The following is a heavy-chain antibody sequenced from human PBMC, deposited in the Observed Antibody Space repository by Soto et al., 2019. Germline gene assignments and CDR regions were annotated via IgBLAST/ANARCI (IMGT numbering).Heavy chain of an antibody. J-gene: IGHJ4*02. CDR1: GGSISSYY. CDR3: ARTYSSGWYARGPHLDY. Sequence: SETLSLTCTVSGGSISSYYCSWIRQPAGKGLEWIGRIYTSGSTNYNPSLKSRVTMPVDTSKNQFSLKLSSVTAADTAVYYCARTYSSGWYARGPHLDYWGQGTLVTVSS. D-gene: IGHD6-19*01. V-gene: IGHV4-4*07. CDR2: IYTSGST.